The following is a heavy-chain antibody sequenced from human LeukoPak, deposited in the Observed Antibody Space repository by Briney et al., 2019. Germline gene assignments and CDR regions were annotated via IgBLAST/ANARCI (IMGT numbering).Heavy chain of an antibody. CDR3: ARRPYSVTYHFDY. D-gene: IGHD1-26*01. J-gene: IGHJ4*02. CDR1: GGSISSYTYY. V-gene: IGHV4-39*01. Sequence: SETLSLTCTVSGGSISSYTYYWGWIRQPPGKGLEWIGTIYYSGSTYYNPSLKSRVTISVDTSKNQFSLKLSSVTAADTAVYYCARRPYSVTYHFDYWGQGTLVTVSS. CDR2: IYYSGST.